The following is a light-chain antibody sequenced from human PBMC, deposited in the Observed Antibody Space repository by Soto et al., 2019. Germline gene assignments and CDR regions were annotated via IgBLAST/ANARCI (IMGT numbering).Light chain of an antibody. V-gene: IGLV2-14*01. CDR2: DVS. CDR1: SSDVGSYNR. Sequence: QSALTQPASVSGSPGQSITISCTGTSSDVGSYNRVSWYQQPPGTAPKLIIYDVSNRPSGVSIRFSGSKSGNTASLTISGLQAEDEADYFCSSYTSKSSLIFGGGTKVTVL. CDR3: SSYTSKSSLI. J-gene: IGLJ2*01.